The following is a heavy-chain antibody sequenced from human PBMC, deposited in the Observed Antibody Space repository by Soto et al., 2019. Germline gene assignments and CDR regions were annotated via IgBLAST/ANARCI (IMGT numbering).Heavy chain of an antibody. D-gene: IGHD3-10*01. CDR3: ARENYYGAGSYYRDAFDI. CDR1: GGPFSSYG. V-gene: IGHV1-69*01. Sequence: TVKVSCKASGGPFSSYGIHWVRQAPGHGLEQVGGIIPMSGTSNYAQKFQGRVAISVDESTRAAYMELRSLKSEDTAMYYCARENYYGAGSYYRDAFDIWGQGTMVTVSS. CDR2: IIPMSGTS. J-gene: IGHJ3*02.